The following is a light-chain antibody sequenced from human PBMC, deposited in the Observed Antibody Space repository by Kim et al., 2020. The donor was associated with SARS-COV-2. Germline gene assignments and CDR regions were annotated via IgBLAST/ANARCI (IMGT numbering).Light chain of an antibody. Sequence: QSALIQPASMSGSPGQSITISCTGTNSDIGTYNYVSWYQQHPGEPPKLMIYDVNNRPSGVSNRFSGSKSGNTASLIISGLQPEDEADYYCSSFTSSHTYVFGTGTKVTVL. CDR2: DVN. CDR1: NSDIGTYNY. J-gene: IGLJ1*01. CDR3: SSFTSSHTYV. V-gene: IGLV2-14*03.